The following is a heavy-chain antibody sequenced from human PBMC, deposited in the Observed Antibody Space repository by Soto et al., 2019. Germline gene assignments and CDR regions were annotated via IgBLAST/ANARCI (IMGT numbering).Heavy chain of an antibody. CDR3: VKGGGNFDS. Sequence: VSLRLSCVASGFNFGASWMSWVRQAPGKGLEWLANVNQGGSETNYVDSVKGRFTISRDNAENSLFLQMNSLRGGDTAVYYCVKGGGNFDSWGQGTLVTVSS. D-gene: IGHD3-16*01. CDR1: GFNFGASW. J-gene: IGHJ4*02. CDR2: VNQGGSET. V-gene: IGHV3-7*01.